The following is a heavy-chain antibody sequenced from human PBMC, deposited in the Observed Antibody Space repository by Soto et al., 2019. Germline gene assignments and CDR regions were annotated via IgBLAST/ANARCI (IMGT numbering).Heavy chain of an antibody. D-gene: IGHD3-22*01. CDR2: INPNSGGT. CDR3: ARPCYYDSSGYYPDAFDI. Sequence: ASVKVSCKASGYTFTGYYMHWVRQAPGQGLEWMGWINPNSGGTNYAQKFQGWVTMTRDTSISTAYMELSRLRSDDTAVYYCARPCYYDSSGYYPDAFDIWGQGTMVTVSS. CDR1: GYTFTGYY. J-gene: IGHJ3*02. V-gene: IGHV1-2*04.